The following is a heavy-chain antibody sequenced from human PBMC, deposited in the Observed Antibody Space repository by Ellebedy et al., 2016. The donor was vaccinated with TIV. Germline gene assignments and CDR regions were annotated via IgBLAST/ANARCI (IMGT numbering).Heavy chain of an antibody. V-gene: IGHV3-23*01. CDR2: ISGNAVST. Sequence: GESLKISXASSGFTFSSHAMTYVRQAPGKGLEWVAGISGNAVSTFYADSVKGRFTISRDNSKNTLYLQMSSLRAEDTAVYYCAKGRPSYQDTSNFYFHFDYWGQGTLVTVSS. D-gene: IGHD4-11*01. CDR1: GFTFSSHA. J-gene: IGHJ4*02. CDR3: AKGRPSYQDTSNFYFHFDY.